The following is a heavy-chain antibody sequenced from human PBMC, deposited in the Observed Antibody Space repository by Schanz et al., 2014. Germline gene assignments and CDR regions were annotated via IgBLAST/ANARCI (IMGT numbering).Heavy chain of an antibody. V-gene: IGHV3-48*01. CDR1: GITFSSHS. CDR2: ITYNGGTI. D-gene: IGHD2-2*01. CDR3: ARESSNDIVLVPGAVFDH. J-gene: IGHJ4*02. Sequence: EVHLVESGGGLVQPGGSLRLSCAAPGITFSSHSFNWVRQAPGKGLEWISYITYNGGTIYYADSVKGRFTMSRDNAKNTVYLQMNSLRPGDTAVYYCARESSNDIVLVPGAVFDHWGQGILVTVSS.